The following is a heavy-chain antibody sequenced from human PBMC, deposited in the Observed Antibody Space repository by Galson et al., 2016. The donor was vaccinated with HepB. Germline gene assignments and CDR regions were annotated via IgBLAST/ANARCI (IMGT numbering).Heavy chain of an antibody. CDR3: ARAWIHLYDLDY. Sequence: SLRLSCAASGLTFSNYAMSWVRQAPGKGLEWVSSISGSGGTTYYADSVKGRFTISRDNSKNTLYLQMNSLRAEDTAVYYCARAWIHLYDLDYWGQGALVTVSS. J-gene: IGHJ4*02. D-gene: IGHD5-18*01. CDR2: ISGSGGTT. V-gene: IGHV3-23*01. CDR1: GLTFSNYA.